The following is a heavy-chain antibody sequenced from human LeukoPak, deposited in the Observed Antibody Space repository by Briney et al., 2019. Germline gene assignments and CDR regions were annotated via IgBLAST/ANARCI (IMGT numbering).Heavy chain of an antibody. CDR2: IYYSGST. V-gene: IGHV4-59*01. Sequence: SETLPLTCTVSGGSISSYYWSWIRQPPGKGLEWIGYIYYSGSTNYNPSLKSRVTISVDTSKNQFSLKLSSVTAADTAVYYCASSLIQLWLRDWGQGTLVTVSS. J-gene: IGHJ4*02. CDR1: GGSISSYY. CDR3: ASSLIQLWLRD. D-gene: IGHD5-18*01.